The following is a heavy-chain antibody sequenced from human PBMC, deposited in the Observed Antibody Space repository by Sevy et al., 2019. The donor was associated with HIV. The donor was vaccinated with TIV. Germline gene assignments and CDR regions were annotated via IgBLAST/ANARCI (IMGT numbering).Heavy chain of an antibody. CDR3: ARGKGSSSSGFDY. D-gene: IGHD6-6*01. CDR1: GFTFSSYW. Sequence: PGGSLRLSCAASGFTFSSYWMSWVRQAPGKGLEWVANIKQDGSEKYYVDSVKGRFTISRDNAKNSLYLQMNSLRAEDMAVYYCARGKGSSSSGFDYWGQGTLVTVSS. CDR2: IKQDGSEK. J-gene: IGHJ4*02. V-gene: IGHV3-7*03.